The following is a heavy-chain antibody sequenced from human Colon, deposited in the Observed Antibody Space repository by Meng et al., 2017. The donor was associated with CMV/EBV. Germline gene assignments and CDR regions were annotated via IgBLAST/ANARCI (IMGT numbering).Heavy chain of an antibody. J-gene: IGHJ4*02. D-gene: IGHD2-15*01. V-gene: IGHV3-30*04. CDR2: ISYDGRKT. Sequence: IFSSHSMYWVRPAPGKGLEWVALISYDGRKTYHADSVKGRFTISRDNSRKKLSLRMNSLRAEDTAVYYCARDLILLSKGEPGGAPDYWGQGTLVTVSS. CDR3: ARDLILLSKGEPGGAPDY. CDR1: IFSSHS.